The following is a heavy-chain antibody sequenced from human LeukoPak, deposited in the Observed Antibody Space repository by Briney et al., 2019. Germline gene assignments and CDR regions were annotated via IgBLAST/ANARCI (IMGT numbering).Heavy chain of an antibody. CDR2: IYYSGRT. Sequence: SETLSLTSADSGYSISSGYYWGWIRQLPGKGLEWIGSIYYSGRTYYNASLKSRVTISVDTSKNQFSLKLSSVTAADTAVYYCARDSPHYYDSSGKPTVDYWGQGTLVTVSS. V-gene: IGHV4-38-2*02. CDR3: ARDSPHYYDSSGKPTVDY. CDR1: GYSISSGYY. D-gene: IGHD3-22*01. J-gene: IGHJ4*02.